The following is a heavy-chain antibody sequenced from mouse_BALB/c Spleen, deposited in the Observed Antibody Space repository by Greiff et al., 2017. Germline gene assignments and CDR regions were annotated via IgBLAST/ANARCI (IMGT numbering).Heavy chain of an antibody. J-gene: IGHJ3*01. CDR2: IYPGDGDT. CDR1: GYAFSSSW. V-gene: IGHV1-82*01. Sequence: VQLQQSGPELVKPGASVKISCKASGYAFSSSWMNWVKQRPGQGLEWIGRIYPGDGDTNYNGKFKGKATLTADKSSSTAYMQLSSLTSVDSAVYFCASSYRYDVAWFAYWGQGTLVTVSA. CDR3: ASSYRYDVAWFAY. D-gene: IGHD2-14*01.